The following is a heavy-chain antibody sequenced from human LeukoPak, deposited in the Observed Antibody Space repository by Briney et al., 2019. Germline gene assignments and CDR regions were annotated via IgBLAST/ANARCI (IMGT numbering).Heavy chain of an antibody. CDR1: GGSISSSNHY. Sequence: SETLSLXCTVSGGSISSSNHYWDWIRQPPGKGLEWIGSIYYSETTYDNPSLKSRVTMSIDTSKNQFSLKLSSVTAADSAVYYCARQRADYYYYYIDVWGKGTTVTVS. CDR2: IYYSETT. V-gene: IGHV4-39*01. J-gene: IGHJ6*03. CDR3: ARQRADYYYYYIDV.